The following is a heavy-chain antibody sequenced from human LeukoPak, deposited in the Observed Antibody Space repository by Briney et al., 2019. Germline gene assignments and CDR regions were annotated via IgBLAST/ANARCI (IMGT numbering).Heavy chain of an antibody. Sequence: SETLSLTCTVSGGSISSSSYYWGWIRQPPGKGLEWIGSIYYSGSTYYNPSLKSRVTISVDTSKNQFSLRLSSVTAADTAVYYCARVNPGRWFDPWGQGTLVTVSS. D-gene: IGHD2-8*02. CDR2: IYYSGST. V-gene: IGHV4-39*07. J-gene: IGHJ5*02. CDR1: GGSISSSSYY. CDR3: ARVNPGRWFDP.